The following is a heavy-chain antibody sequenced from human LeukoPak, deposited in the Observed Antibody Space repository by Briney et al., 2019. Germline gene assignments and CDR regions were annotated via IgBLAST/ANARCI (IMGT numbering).Heavy chain of an antibody. J-gene: IGHJ4*02. D-gene: IGHD2-2*01. CDR2: IKQDGCEK. Sequence: GGSLRLSCAASGFTFSSYCMMWVRHARGKGLEWVANIKQDGCEKYYVDSVRGRFTISRDNAKHSLYLQMNSLSAEDTAVYYCARGAPSTRYCSSTSCYLVYWGQGTLVTVSS. CDR1: GFTFSSYC. CDR3: ARGAPSTRYCSSTSCYLVY. V-gene: IGHV3-7*03.